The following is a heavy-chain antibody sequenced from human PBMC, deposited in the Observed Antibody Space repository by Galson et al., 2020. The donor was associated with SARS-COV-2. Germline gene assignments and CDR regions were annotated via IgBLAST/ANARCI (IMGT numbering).Heavy chain of an antibody. V-gene: IGHV3-23*01. Sequence: GGSLRLSCAASGFTFSAYAVTWVRQAPGKGLEWVSTISGSGDGTYYADSVRGRCTISRDNSKHTIFLQVSSLRVEDTAVYYCAKWGGAAGSATLFFGPFDHWGQGALVTVSS. D-gene: IGHD3-10*01. CDR2: ISGSGDGT. J-gene: IGHJ4*02. CDR1: GFTFSAYA. CDR3: AKWGGAAGSATLFFGPFDH.